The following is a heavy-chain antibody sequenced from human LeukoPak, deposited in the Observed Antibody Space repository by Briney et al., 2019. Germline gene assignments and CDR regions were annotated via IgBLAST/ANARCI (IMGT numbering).Heavy chain of an antibody. CDR3: ARDNYFIAAAAGWFDP. Sequence: ASVKVSSKASGYTFTGYYMHWVRQAPGQGLEWMGWLNPNIGGTTYAKKFQGRVTMTRNTSISTAYIEVSRLRSDDTAVYYCARDNYFIAAAAGWFDPWGQGTLVTVSS. CDR2: LNPNIGGT. CDR1: GYTFTGYY. D-gene: IGHD6-13*01. V-gene: IGHV1-2*02. J-gene: IGHJ5*02.